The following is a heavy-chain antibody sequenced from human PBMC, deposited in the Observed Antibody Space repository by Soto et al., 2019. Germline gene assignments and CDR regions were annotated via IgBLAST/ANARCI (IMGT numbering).Heavy chain of an antibody. CDR3: ARDQGVVVTADNWFDP. D-gene: IGHD2-21*02. V-gene: IGHV4-4*07. CDR2: IFSSGST. CDR1: GDSITDYS. J-gene: IGHJ5*02. Sequence: ADTLYLTCTVCGDSITDYSAVWIRQPAGKGLEWIGRIFSSGSTNYNPSLKGRITMSLDTSKIQFSLKLNSATATDTAVYFCARDQGVVVTADNWFDPRGQGVLVTVSS.